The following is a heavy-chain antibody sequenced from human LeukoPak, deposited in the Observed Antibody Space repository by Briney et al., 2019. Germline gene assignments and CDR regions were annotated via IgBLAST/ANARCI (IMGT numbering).Heavy chain of an antibody. J-gene: IGHJ4*02. CDR2: ISGSAGHT. D-gene: IGHD2-15*01. V-gene: IGHV3-23*01. CDR1: GFTFSSYA. Sequence: PGGSLRLSCAVSGFTFSSYATSWVRQAPGKGLDWVSAISGSAGHTYYADSVKGRFTISRDNSKNTLYLQMNSLRAEDTAVYYCAKVPRYCSGGSCYAGYFEYWGQGTLVTVPS. CDR3: AKVPRYCSGGSCYAGYFEY.